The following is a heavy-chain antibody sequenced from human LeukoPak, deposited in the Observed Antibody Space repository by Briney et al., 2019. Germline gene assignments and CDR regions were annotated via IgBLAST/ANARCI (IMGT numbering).Heavy chain of an antibody. D-gene: IGHD3-22*01. V-gene: IGHV1-69*01. CDR2: IIPIFGTA. CDR1: GGTFSSYA. CDR3: ARDSPNYYDSSPHAFDI. Sequence: SVKVSCKASGGTFSSYAISWVRQAPGQGLEWMGGIIPIFGTANYAQKFQGRVTITADESTSTAYMELSSLRSEDTAVYYCARDSPNYYDSSPHAFDIWGQGTMVTVSS. J-gene: IGHJ3*02.